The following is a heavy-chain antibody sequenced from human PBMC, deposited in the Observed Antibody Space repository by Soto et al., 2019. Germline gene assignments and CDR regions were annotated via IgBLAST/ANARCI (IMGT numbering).Heavy chain of an antibody. CDR3: AKDERDILTGVLGVIGY. Sequence: EVQLLESGGGLVQPGGSLRLSCAASGFTFSSYAMSWVRQAPGKGLEWVSAISGSGGSTYYADSVKGRFTISRDNSKNTLYLQMNSLRAEDAAVYYCAKDERDILTGVLGVIGYWGQGTLVTVSS. CDR2: ISGSGGST. J-gene: IGHJ4*02. CDR1: GFTFSSYA. V-gene: IGHV3-23*01. D-gene: IGHD3-9*01.